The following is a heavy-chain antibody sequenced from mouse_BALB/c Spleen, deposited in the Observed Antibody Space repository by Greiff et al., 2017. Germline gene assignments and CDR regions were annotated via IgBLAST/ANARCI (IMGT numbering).Heavy chain of an antibody. CDR2: IDPETGGT. V-gene: IGHV1-15*01. CDR3: TRLGDYYAMDY. J-gene: IGHJ4*01. CDR1: GYTFTDYE. Sequence: QVQLKQSGAELVRPGASVTLSCKASGYTFTDYEMHWVKQTPVHGLEWIGAIDPETGGTAYNQKFKGKATLTADKSSSTAYMELRSLTSEDSAVYYCTRLGDYYAMDYWGQGTSVTASS. D-gene: IGHD4-1*01.